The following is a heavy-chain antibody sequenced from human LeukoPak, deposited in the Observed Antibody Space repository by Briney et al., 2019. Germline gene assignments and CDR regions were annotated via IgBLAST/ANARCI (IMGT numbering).Heavy chain of an antibody. CDR3: ARGPPTRPYYFDY. Sequence: PGRSLRLSCAASGFTFSSYAMHWVRQAPGKGLEWVAVISYDGSNKYYADSVKGRFTISRDNSKNTLYLQMNSLRAEDTAVYYCARGPPTRPYYFDYWGQGTLVTVSS. CDR2: ISYDGSNK. J-gene: IGHJ4*02. CDR1: GFTFSSYA. V-gene: IGHV3-30-3*01.